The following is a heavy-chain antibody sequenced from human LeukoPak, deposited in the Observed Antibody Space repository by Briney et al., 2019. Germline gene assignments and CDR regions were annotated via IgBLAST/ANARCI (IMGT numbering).Heavy chain of an antibody. V-gene: IGHV3-7*03. CDR3: ARAPVRSCRGAFCYPFDY. CDR2: IKQDGSEK. D-gene: IGHD2-15*01. CDR1: GFTFSSYW. J-gene: IGHJ4*02. Sequence: GGSLRLSCAASGFTFSSYWMSWIRQAPGKGLEWVANIKQDGSEKYYVDSVKGRFTISRDNAKNSLYLQMNSLRAEDAAIYYRARAPVRSCRGAFCYPFDYWGQGTRVTVSS.